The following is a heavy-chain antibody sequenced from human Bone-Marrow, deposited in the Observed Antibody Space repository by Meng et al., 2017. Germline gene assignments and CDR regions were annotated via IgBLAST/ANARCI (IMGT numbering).Heavy chain of an antibody. CDR1: SGPISSSSYY. Sequence: SETLSLTCTVSSGPISSSSYYWGWIRQPPGKGLEWIGSIYYSGSNYYNPSLKSRVTISVDTSKNQFSLKLSSVTAADTAVYYCARGFAKYYDILTGYYNDYWGQGTLVTVSS. D-gene: IGHD3-9*01. J-gene: IGHJ4*02. CDR2: IYYSGSN. V-gene: IGHV4-39*07. CDR3: ARGFAKYYDILTGYYNDY.